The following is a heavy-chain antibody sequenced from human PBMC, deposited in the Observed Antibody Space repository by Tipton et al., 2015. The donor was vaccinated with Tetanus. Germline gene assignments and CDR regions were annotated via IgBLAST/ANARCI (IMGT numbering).Heavy chain of an antibody. J-gene: IGHJ4*02. D-gene: IGHD4-11*01. V-gene: IGHV3-9*01. CDR1: GFRFDNHA. CDR3: ARDGRTTIKENRIDS. Sequence: SLRLSCATSGFRFDNHAMHWVRQGPGKALEWVSGISWNGGTITYADSVKGRFTISRDNSKNSVHLQMDNVRPEDTAKYYCARDGRTTIKENRIDSWGPGTLVTVSS. CDR2: ISWNGGTI.